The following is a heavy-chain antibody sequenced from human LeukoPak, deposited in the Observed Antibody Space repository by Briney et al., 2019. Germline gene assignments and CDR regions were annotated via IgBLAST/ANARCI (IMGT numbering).Heavy chain of an antibody. D-gene: IGHD6-6*01. Sequence: GGSLRLSCAASGFTFSSYDMHWVRQAPGKGLEWVAVISYDGSNKYYADSVKGRFTISRDNSKNTLYLQMNSLRAEDTAVYYCAKWKYSNSGIDDYWGQGTLVTVSS. CDR3: AKWKYSNSGIDDY. V-gene: IGHV3-30*18. CDR1: GFTFSSYD. J-gene: IGHJ4*02. CDR2: ISYDGSNK.